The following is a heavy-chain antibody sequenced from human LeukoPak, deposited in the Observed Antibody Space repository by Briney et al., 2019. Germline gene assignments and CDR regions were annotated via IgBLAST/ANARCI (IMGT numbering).Heavy chain of an antibody. J-gene: IGHJ6*02. Sequence: GSSVKVSCKASGGTFSSYAISWVRQAPGQGLGWMGGIIPIFGTANYAQKFQGRVTITADKSTSTAYMELSSLRSEDTAVYYCARVLTYYYYGMDVWGQGTTVTVSS. CDR3: ARVLTYYYYGMDV. CDR1: GGTFSSYA. V-gene: IGHV1-69*06. CDR2: IIPIFGTA.